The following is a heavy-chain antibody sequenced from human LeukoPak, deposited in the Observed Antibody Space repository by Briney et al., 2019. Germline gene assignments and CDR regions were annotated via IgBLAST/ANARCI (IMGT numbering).Heavy chain of an antibody. CDR1: GFAFNFYA. CDR3: AKNSSGRGIFDY. V-gene: IGHV3-23*01. J-gene: IGHJ4*02. Sequence: GSLRLSCAASGFAFNFYAMSWVRQAPGKGLQWVSTINANGINTYYADSVRGRFTISRDNSKNTLYLQMNSLRAEDTAVYYCAKNSSGRGIFDYWGQGTLVTVSS. D-gene: IGHD6-19*01. CDR2: INANGINT.